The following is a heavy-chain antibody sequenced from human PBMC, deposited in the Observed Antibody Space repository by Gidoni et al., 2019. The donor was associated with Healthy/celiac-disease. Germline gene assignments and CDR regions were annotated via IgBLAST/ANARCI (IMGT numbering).Heavy chain of an antibody. J-gene: IGHJ4*02. CDR3: AREGANYGDYDY. CDR1: AGTFSSYA. Sequence: VQLVQSGAEVKKPGSSVKVSCKPSAGTFSSYAIIWVRQAPGQGLKWMGRIIPILGIANYAQKFQGRVTITAEKSTSTADMELSSQRSEETAVYYCAREGANYGDYDYWGQGTLVTVSS. V-gene: IGHV1-69*09. CDR2: IIPILGIA. D-gene: IGHD4-17*01.